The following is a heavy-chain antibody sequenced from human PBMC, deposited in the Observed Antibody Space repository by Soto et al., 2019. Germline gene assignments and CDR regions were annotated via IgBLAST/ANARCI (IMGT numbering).Heavy chain of an antibody. CDR3: ARAITIFEVPKRGWFDP. CDR1: GGSFSGYY. CDR2: INHSGST. Sequence: ASETLSLTCAVYGGSFSGYYWSWIRQPPGKGLEWIGEINHSGSTNYNPSLKSRVTISVDTSKNQFSLKLSSVTAADTAVYYCARAITIFEVPKRGWFDPWGQGTLVTVSS. J-gene: IGHJ5*02. V-gene: IGHV4-34*01. D-gene: IGHD3-3*01.